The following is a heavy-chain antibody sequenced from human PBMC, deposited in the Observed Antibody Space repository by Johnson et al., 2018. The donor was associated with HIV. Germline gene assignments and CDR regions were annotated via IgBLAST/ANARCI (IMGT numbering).Heavy chain of an antibody. CDR2: IYSGGST. CDR3: ATPLGGWRWGDAFDV. CDR1: GFTVSSNY. V-gene: IGHV3-53*01. J-gene: IGHJ3*01. D-gene: IGHD3-16*01. Sequence: EVQLVESGGGLIQPGGSLRLSCAASGFTVSSNYMSWVRQAPGKGLEWVSIIYSGGSTYYAESVKGRFIISRDNSKNTLYLQMNSLRAEDTAVYYCATPLGGWRWGDAFDVWGQGTMVTVSS.